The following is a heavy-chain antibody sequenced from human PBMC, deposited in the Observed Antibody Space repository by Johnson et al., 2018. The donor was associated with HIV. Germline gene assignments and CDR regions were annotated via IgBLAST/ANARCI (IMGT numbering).Heavy chain of an antibody. Sequence: QVQLVESGGGVVQPGRSLRLSCAASGFTFSSYSMHWVRQAPGKGLEWVAVISYDGSNKYYVDSVKGRFTISRDTSKNTLYLQMNSLRAEDTALYYCARGGGWGGDCYSGYDAFDIWGQGTMVTVSS. V-gene: IGHV3-30*04. CDR2: ISYDGSNK. D-gene: IGHD2-21*01. J-gene: IGHJ3*02. CDR1: GFTFSSYS. CDR3: ARGGGWGGDCYSGYDAFDI.